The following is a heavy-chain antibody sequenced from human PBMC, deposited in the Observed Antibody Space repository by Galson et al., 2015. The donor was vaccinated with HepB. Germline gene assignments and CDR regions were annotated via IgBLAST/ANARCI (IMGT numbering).Heavy chain of an antibody. CDR3: ARGLYGGSYFGFSYFDL. Sequence: SLRLSCAASGFTFAGYAMSWVRQSPGKGLEWVSAISGSGGSTYYADSVKGRFTISRDNSKITLYLQMNSLRAEDTAVYYCARGLYGGSYFGFSYFDLWGRGTLVTVSS. V-gene: IGHV3-23*01. CDR2: ISGSGGST. CDR1: GFTFAGYA. D-gene: IGHD1-26*01. J-gene: IGHJ2*01.